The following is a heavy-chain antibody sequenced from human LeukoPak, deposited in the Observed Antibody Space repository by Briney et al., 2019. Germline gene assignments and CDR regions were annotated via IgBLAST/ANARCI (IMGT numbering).Heavy chain of an antibody. D-gene: IGHD2-21*02. CDR3: ARDLGDIVMVTAIGAGGFDP. Sequence: SVKVSCKASGGTFSSYAISWVRQAPGQGLEWMGRIIPIFGIANYAQKFQGRVTITADKSTSTAYMELSSLRSEDTAVYYCARDLGDIVMVTAIGAGGFDPWGQGTLVTVSS. J-gene: IGHJ5*02. V-gene: IGHV1-69*04. CDR1: GGTFSSYA. CDR2: IIPIFGIA.